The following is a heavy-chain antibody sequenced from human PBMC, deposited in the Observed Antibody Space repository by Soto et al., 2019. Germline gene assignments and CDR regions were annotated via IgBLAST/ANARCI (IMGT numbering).Heavy chain of an antibody. CDR3: ARVPPWGDSGSFYIQHYDS. CDR2: INVGSGNT. J-gene: IGHJ4*02. Sequence: QVQLVQSGAEVKRPGASVKVSCKSSGNSFVTYAIHWVRQAPGQRLQWMGWINVGSGNTKYAQDFQDRVTFTRDTAATTTFMELSSLRSEDAAVYYCARVPPWGDSGSFYIQHYDSWGQGTLVTVSS. CDR1: GNSFVTYA. V-gene: IGHV1-3*01. D-gene: IGHD3-10*01.